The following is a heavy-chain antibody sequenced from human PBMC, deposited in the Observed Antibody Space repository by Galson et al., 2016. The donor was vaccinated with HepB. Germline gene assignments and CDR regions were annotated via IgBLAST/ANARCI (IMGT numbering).Heavy chain of an antibody. Sequence: SVKVSCKASGYTFSDYYIHRVRQAPGQGLEWMGLINPSGGRTSDAQKFQGRVIMTRDTSTSTVYLELSSLRSDDTAIYYCARDRRFGVYCGGDCYSSYYFDNWGQGTLVIVSS. D-gene: IGHD2-21*02. J-gene: IGHJ4*02. V-gene: IGHV1-46*01. CDR2: INPSGGRT. CDR1: GYTFSDYY. CDR3: ARDRRFGVYCGGDCYSSYYFDN.